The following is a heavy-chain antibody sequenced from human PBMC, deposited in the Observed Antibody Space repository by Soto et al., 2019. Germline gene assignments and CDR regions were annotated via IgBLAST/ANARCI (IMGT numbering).Heavy chain of an antibody. CDR1: GYTFTSYY. D-gene: IGHD5-18*01. Sequence: ASVKVSCKASGYTFTSYYMNWVRQAPGQGLEWLGIINPSGGFTTYAQRFLGRVTMTSDTSTSTVHMELGSLTSEDTAVYYCARVRGYSYGYGLFDYWGQGTLVTVSS. J-gene: IGHJ4*02. CDR2: INPSGGFT. CDR3: ARVRGYSYGYGLFDY. V-gene: IGHV1-46*01.